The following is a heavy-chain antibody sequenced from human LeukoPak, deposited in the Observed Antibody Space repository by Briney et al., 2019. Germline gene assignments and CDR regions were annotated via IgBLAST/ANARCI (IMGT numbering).Heavy chain of an antibody. Sequence: GGSLRLSCAASGFTFSDYWMNWVRQAPGKGLEWVANIKPDGSDKYYVDSVKGRFTISRDNAKNSLYLHMNSLRAEDTAVYYCARAPRDYWGQGTLVTVSS. CDR1: GFTFSDYW. CDR2: IKPDGSDK. J-gene: IGHJ4*02. CDR3: ARAPRDY. V-gene: IGHV3-7*04.